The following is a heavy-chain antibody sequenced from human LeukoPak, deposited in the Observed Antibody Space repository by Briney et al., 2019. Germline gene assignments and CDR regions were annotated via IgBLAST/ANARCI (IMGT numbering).Heavy chain of an antibody. CDR2: IYTSAST. CDR1: GGSISSGSYY. J-gene: IGHJ2*01. CDR3: ARDRGNGSSTSCSLYWYFDL. Sequence: SQTLSLTCTVSGGSISSGSYYWSWSRQPAGKGLEWIGRIYTSASTNYNLSRKSRVTIAVDTSNNQFSLKLSSVTAADTALYSCARDRGNGSSTSCSLYWYFDLWGRGTAVTVSS. V-gene: IGHV4-61*02. D-gene: IGHD2-2*01.